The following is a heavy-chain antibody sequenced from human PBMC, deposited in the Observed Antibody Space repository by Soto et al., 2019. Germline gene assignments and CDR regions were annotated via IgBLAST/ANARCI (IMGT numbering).Heavy chain of an antibody. Sequence: QVQLVQSGAEVKNPGASVKVSCKASGYTFTSYDINWVRQATGQGLEWMGWMNPNSGNTGYAQKSQGRVTMTRNTSISTAYMELSSLRSEDTAVYYCARGDLTTVDPYVDLDYWGQGTLVTVSS. CDR1: GYTFTSYD. V-gene: IGHV1-8*01. D-gene: IGHD4-17*01. J-gene: IGHJ4*02. CDR3: ARGDLTTVDPYVDLDY. CDR2: MNPNSGNT.